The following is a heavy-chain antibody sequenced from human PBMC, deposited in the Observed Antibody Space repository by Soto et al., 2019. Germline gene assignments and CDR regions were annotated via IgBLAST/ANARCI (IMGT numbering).Heavy chain of an antibody. J-gene: IGHJ4*02. CDR3: ARCPKELIY. CDR2: INDGGST. Sequence: QVQLQQWGARLLKPSETLSLTCGVSGGSFSGYYWTWIRQPPGKGLEWTGAINDGGSTNYNPAVNSRVTMAVDTSKNQFSLKLYSVTAAGTAVYYCARCPKELIYWGQGTLVTVSS. V-gene: IGHV4-34*02. D-gene: IGHD1-7*01. CDR1: GGSFSGYY.